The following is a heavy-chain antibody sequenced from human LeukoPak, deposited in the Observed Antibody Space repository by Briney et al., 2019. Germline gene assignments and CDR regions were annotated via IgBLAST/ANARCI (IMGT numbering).Heavy chain of an antibody. D-gene: IGHD6-19*01. Sequence: PGGSLRLSCAASGFTFSSYSMNWVRQAPGKGLEWVSSISSSSSYIYYADSVKGRFTISRDNAKNSLYLQMNSLRAEDTAVYYCARGRIAVARLFDYWGQGTLVTVSS. CDR3: ARGRIAVARLFDY. CDR2: ISSSSSYI. CDR1: GFTFSSYS. V-gene: IGHV3-21*01. J-gene: IGHJ4*02.